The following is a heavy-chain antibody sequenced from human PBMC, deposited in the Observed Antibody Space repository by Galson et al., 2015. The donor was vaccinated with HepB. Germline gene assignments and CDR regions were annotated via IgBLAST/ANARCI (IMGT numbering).Heavy chain of an antibody. CDR3: ARDCGTSCYPPRYGMDV. V-gene: IGHV3-48*01. CDR1: GFSFSSYP. D-gene: IGHD2-2*01. CDR2: ISTSSSTI. J-gene: IGHJ6*02. Sequence: SLRLSCAASGFSFSSYPMNWVRQAPGKGLEWVSYISTSSSTIYYADSVEGRFTISRDNAKNSLYLQLNSLRTEDTAVYYCARDCGTSCYPPRYGMDVWGLGTTVTVS.